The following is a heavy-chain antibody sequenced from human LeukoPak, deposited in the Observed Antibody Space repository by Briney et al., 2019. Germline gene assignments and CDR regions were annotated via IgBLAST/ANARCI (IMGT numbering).Heavy chain of an antibody. CDR2: IYTSGST. D-gene: IGHD3-3*01. Sequence: SETLSLTCTVSGGSISSGSYYWSWIRQPAGKGLEWIGCIYTSGSTNYNPSLKSRVTISVDTSKNQFSLKLSSVTAADTAVYYCARDPGITIFGVVTDDAFDIWGQGTMVTVSS. CDR1: GGSISSGSYY. CDR3: ARDPGITIFGVVTDDAFDI. J-gene: IGHJ3*02. V-gene: IGHV4-61*02.